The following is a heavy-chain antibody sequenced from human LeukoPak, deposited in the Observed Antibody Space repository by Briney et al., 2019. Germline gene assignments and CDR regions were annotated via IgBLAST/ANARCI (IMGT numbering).Heavy chain of an antibody. J-gene: IGHJ6*02. Sequence: PGGSLRLSCAASGFTFSSYDMHWVRQATGKGLEWVSAIGTAGDTYYPGSVTGRFTISRENAKNSLYLQMNSLRAGDTAVYYCARDRFYCSSTSCPPRGDYYGMDVWGQGTTVTVSS. CDR1: GFTFSSYD. CDR3: ARDRFYCSSTSCPPRGDYYGMDV. CDR2: IGTAGDT. D-gene: IGHD2-2*01. V-gene: IGHV3-13*01.